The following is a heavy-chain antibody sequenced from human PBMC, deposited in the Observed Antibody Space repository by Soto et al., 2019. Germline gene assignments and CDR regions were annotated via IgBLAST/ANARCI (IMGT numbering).Heavy chain of an antibody. CDR3: ARAHYYDSSGTFDY. CDR2: ISYSGST. V-gene: IGHV4-31*03. Sequence: QVQLQESGPGLVKPSQTLSLPCTVSGCSISSGGYYWRWTRQHPGKGLEWIGYISYSGSTNYNPSLKCRGTISVDTSKNQFSLKLSSVTAAVTAVYYCARAHYYDSSGTFDYWGQGTLVTVSS. J-gene: IGHJ4*02. CDR1: GCSISSGGYY. D-gene: IGHD3-22*01.